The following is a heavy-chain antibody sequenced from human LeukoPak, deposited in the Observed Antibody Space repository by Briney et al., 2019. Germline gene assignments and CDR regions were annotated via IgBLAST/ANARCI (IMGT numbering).Heavy chain of an antibody. CDR2: IYYSGST. V-gene: IGHV4-39*07. CDR1: GGSLSSSSYY. CDR3: ASDIRGSGYFDY. J-gene: IGHJ4*02. Sequence: SETLSLTCNVSGGSLSSSSYYWGWVRQSPGKGLEWLGNIYYSGSTYYNPSLKSRVTISVDTSKNQFSLNLSSVTAADTAVYYCASDIRGSGYFDYWGQGTRVTVSS. D-gene: IGHD3-22*01.